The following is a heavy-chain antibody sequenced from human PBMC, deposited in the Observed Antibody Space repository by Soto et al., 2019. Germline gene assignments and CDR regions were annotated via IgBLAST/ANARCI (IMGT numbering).Heavy chain of an antibody. V-gene: IGHV4-39*01. J-gene: IGHJ6*02. CDR1: GGSISSSSYY. D-gene: IGHD1-7*01. CDR3: ARQGITGTTFYYYYYGMDV. Sequence: SSETLSLTCPVSGGSISSSSYYWGWIRQPPGKGLEWIGSIYYSGSTYYNPSLKSRVTISVDTSKNQFSLKLSSVTAADTAVYYCARQGITGTTFYYYYYGMDVWGQGTTVTVSS. CDR2: IYYSGST.